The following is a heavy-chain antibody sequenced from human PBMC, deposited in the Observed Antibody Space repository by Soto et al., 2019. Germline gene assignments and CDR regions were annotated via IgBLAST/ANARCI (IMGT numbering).Heavy chain of an antibody. Sequence: QLQLRESGPGLERPSETLSLSCFVSGDSIDSHGSHWSWIRQSPGKGLEWIGTDASTGTTYYPPPLRIRVTVSADKSKNQFSLKLPSVTAADTAVYYCARHRACNTACDFEHCGQGTLVTVSS. D-gene: IGHD2-15*01. CDR2: DASTGTT. J-gene: IGHJ4*02. V-gene: IGHV4-39*01. CDR1: GDSIDSHGSH. CDR3: ARHRACNTACDFEH.